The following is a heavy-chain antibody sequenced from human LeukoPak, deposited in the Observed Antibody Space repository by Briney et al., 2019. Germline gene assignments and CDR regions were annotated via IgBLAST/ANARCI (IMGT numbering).Heavy chain of an antibody. J-gene: IGHJ4*02. V-gene: IGHV5-51*01. Sequence: GESPKISCKGSGYSFTNYWIAWVRQMPGKGLEWMGVIYPGDSDTRYSASFQGQVTISADKSITTAYLQWSSLKASDTAMYYCARQGGGSTWYTYWGPGTLVTVSS. D-gene: IGHD6-13*01. CDR2: IYPGDSDT. CDR3: ARQGGGSTWYTY. CDR1: GYSFTNYW.